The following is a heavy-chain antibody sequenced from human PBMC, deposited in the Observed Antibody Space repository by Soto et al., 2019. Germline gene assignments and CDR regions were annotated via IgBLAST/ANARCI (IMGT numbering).Heavy chain of an antibody. V-gene: IGHV3-30*03. J-gene: IGHJ4*02. Sequence: QVQLVESGGGVVQPGRSLRLSCAASGFPFSSYGMHWVREAPGKGLEWVAVISYDGSNKYYADSVKGRFTISRDNSASTLYLKMNSLRPEEPALYYCFGASTYFDSGAREPWSPSPQ. D-gene: IGHD3-10*01. CDR1: GFPFSSYG. CDR2: ISYDGSNK. CDR3: FGASTYFDS.